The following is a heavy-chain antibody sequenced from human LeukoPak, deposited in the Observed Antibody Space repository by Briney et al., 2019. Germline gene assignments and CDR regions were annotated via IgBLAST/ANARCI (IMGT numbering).Heavy chain of an antibody. CDR3: ARGNLGYGNPLDY. Sequence: QSGGSLRLSCAASGFTVSSNYMSWVRQAPGKGLEWGSVIYSGGSTYYADSVKGRFTISRDNSKNTLYLQMNSLRAEDTAVYYCARGNLGYGNPLDYWGQGTLVTVSS. J-gene: IGHJ4*02. CDR1: GFTVSSNY. D-gene: IGHD4-11*01. V-gene: IGHV3-53*01. CDR2: IYSGGST.